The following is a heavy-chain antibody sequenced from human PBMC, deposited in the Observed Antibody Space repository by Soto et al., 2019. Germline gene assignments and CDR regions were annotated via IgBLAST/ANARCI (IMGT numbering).Heavy chain of an antibody. Sequence: GGSLRLSCTPSGFTFGNFAMSWVRQAPGKGLEWVSSISAGGATTYYADSVKGRVTMSRDNSKNTLSLQMISLRAEDSAVYYCAKDRGGTGWPFDHWGEGTLVXV. CDR3: AKDRGGTGWPFDH. J-gene: IGHJ4*02. CDR1: GFTFGNFA. V-gene: IGHV3-23*01. D-gene: IGHD6-19*01. CDR2: ISAGGATT.